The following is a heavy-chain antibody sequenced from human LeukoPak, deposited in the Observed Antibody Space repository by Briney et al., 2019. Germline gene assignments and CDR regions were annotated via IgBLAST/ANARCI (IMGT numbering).Heavy chain of an antibody. CDR2: ISSSGRNI. J-gene: IGHJ4*02. D-gene: IGHD3-9*01. Sequence: GGSLRLSCAASGFTFSSYWMSWVRQAPGKGLECVSYISSSGRNIYYADSVKGRFTISRDNAKNSLYLQMNSLRAEDTAIYYCARYDLFTRPQDYWGQGTLVTVSS. CDR3: ARYDLFTRPQDY. CDR1: GFTFSSYW. V-gene: IGHV3-48*04.